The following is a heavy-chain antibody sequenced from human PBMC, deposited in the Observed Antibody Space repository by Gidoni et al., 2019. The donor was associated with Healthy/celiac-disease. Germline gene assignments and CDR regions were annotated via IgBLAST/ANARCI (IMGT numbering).Heavy chain of an antibody. CDR2: IYPGDSDT. V-gene: IGHV5-51*01. CDR1: GYSFTSYW. Sequence: EVHLVPSGAEVKKPGESLKISCKGSGYSFTSYWIGLVRQLPGKGLEWMGVIYPGDSDTRYSPSFQGQVTISADKSISTAYLQWSSLEASDTAMYYCARHGAAVAGTWFDPWGQGTLVTVSS. CDR3: ARHGAAVAGTWFDP. J-gene: IGHJ5*02. D-gene: IGHD6-19*01.